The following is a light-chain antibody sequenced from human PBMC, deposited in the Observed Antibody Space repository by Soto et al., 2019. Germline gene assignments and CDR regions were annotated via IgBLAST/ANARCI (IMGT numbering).Light chain of an antibody. CDR3: QQRFT. CDR1: QSVSSY. V-gene: IGKV3-11*01. Sequence: EIVLTQSPATLSLSPGERATLSCRASQSVSSYLAWYQQKPGQAPRLLIYDASNRATGIPARFSGSGSGTYFTLTISSLEPEDFAVYYFQQRFTFGPGTKVDIK. J-gene: IGKJ3*01. CDR2: DAS.